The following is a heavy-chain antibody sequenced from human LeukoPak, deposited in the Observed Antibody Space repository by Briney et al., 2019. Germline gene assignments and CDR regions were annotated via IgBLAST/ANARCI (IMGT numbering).Heavy chain of an antibody. D-gene: IGHD6-19*01. Sequence: ASVKVSCKASGYTFTSYGISWVRQAPGQGLEWMGRISAYNGNTNYAQKLQGRVTMTTDTSTSTAYMELRSLRSDGTAVYYCARYEAVAGKVNYWGQGTLVTVSS. CDR1: GYTFTSYG. CDR3: ARYEAVAGKVNY. V-gene: IGHV1-18*01. J-gene: IGHJ4*02. CDR2: ISAYNGNT.